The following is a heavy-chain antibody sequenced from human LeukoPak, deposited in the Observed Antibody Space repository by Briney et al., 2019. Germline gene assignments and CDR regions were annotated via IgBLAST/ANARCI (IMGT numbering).Heavy chain of an antibody. Sequence: SVKVSCKASGYTFTSYAFSWVRQAPGQGLEWMGGIMPVFGKANYAQKFQGRVTITADESTTTAYMELNSLRSEDTAMYYCARDWGMGPSSSWAWGQGTLVTVSS. J-gene: IGHJ5*02. CDR2: IMPVFGKA. D-gene: IGHD6-13*01. V-gene: IGHV1-69*13. CDR1: GYTFTSYA. CDR3: ARDWGMGPSSSWA.